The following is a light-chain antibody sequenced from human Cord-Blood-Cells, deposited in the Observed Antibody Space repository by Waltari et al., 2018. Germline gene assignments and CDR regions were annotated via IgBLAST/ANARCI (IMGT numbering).Light chain of an antibody. V-gene: IGKV1-33*01. CDR2: DAS. J-gene: IGKJ4*01. CDR3: QQYDNRPLT. CDR1: QDISNY. Sequence: DIQMTQSPTSLSASVGDRVTITCQASQDISNYLNWYQQKPGKAPKLLSYDASNLDRGVPSRFRGSGSGTDFTFTISSLQPEDIATYYCQQYDNRPLTFGGGTNVEIK.